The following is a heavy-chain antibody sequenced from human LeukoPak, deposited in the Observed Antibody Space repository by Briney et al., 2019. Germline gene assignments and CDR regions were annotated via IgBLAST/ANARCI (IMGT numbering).Heavy chain of an antibody. D-gene: IGHD4-17*01. CDR1: GGSMSSYY. CDR3: ARGARAKTTVYYYYYMDV. Sequence: SETLSLTGTVSGGSMSSYYWSWIRQPPGKGLEWIGYIYYSGSTNYNPSLKSRVTISVDTSKNQFSLKLSSVTAADTAVYYCARGARAKTTVYYYYYMDVWGKGTTVTVSS. CDR2: IYYSGST. J-gene: IGHJ6*03. V-gene: IGHV4-59*01.